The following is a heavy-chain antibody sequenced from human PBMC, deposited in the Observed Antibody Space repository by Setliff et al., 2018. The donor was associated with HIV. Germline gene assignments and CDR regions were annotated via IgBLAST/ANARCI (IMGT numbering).Heavy chain of an antibody. CDR1: GFTFTNHA. CDR3: AKDGLAGYFES. J-gene: IGHJ4*02. V-gene: IGHV3-33*06. Sequence: QTGGSLRLSCATSGFTFTNHAMHWVRQAPGKGLEWLAVTWFDGSRKYYGDSVKGRFTISRDTSNNTLYLQMNSLRAEDTAVYYCAKDGLAGYFESWGLGTLVTAPQ. D-gene: IGHD1-1*01. CDR2: TWFDGSRK.